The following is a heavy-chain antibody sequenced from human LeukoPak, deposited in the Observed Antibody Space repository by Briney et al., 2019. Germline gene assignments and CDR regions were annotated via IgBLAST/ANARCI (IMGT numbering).Heavy chain of an antibody. J-gene: IGHJ4*02. CDR3: ARTGRWLTPDY. D-gene: IGHD3-22*01. V-gene: IGHV3-48*03. CDR1: GFTFSSYE. Sequence: GGSLRLSCAASGFTFSSYEMNWVRQAPGEGLEWVSYISSSGSTIYYADSVKGRFTISRDNAKNSLYLQMNSLRAEDTAVYYCARTGRWLTPDYWGQGTLVTVSS. CDR2: ISSSGSTI.